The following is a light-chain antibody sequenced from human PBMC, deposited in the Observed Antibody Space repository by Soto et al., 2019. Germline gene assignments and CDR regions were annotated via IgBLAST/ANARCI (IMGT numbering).Light chain of an antibody. CDR2: SAS. V-gene: IGKV3-20*01. Sequence: EFVLTQSPGTLSLSPGERATLSCRASQTVRNNYLAWYHQKPGQAPRLLIHSASSRATGIPDRFSASGTGTDFTLTISRLEPEDFAVYYCQQYSASPRTFGQGTKVDIK. CDR1: QTVRNNY. CDR3: QQYSASPRT. J-gene: IGKJ1*01.